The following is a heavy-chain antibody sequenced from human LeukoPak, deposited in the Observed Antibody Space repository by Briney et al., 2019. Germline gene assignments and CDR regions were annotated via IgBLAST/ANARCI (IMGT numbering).Heavy chain of an antibody. D-gene: IGHD5-12*01. V-gene: IGHV5-51*01. CDR3: ARRSKYSGYDYGVLFDY. CDR2: IYPGDSDT. CDR1: GYSFTSYW. Sequence: GESLKISCKGSGYSFTSYWIGWVRQMPGEGLEWMGIIYPGDSDTRYSPSFQGQVTISADKSISTAYLQWSSLKASDTAMYYCARRSKYSGYDYGVLFDYWGQGTLVTVSS. J-gene: IGHJ4*02.